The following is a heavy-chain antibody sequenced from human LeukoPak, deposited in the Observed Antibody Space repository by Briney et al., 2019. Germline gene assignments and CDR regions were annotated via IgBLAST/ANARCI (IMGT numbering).Heavy chain of an antibody. CDR1: GFTFSSYA. CDR2: TSSSDAGV. CDR3: ARAPVTSCRGAFCYPFDY. Sequence: GGSLRLSCVASGFTFSSYAMSWVRQGPGKGLEWVAATSSSDAGVYHADSVRGRFTISRDNSKNTLYLQMNSLRVEDAAVYYCARAPVTSCRGAFCYPFDYWGQGTLVTVSS. D-gene: IGHD2-15*01. V-gene: IGHV3-23*01. J-gene: IGHJ4*02.